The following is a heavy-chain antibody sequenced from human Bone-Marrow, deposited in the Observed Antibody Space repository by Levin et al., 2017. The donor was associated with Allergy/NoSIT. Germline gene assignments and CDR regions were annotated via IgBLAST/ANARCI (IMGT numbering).Heavy chain of an antibody. CDR1: GGSISSNNYY. Sequence: SQTLSLTCTVSGGSISSNNYYWSWIRQPPGKGLEWIGYIYYSGSTYYNPSLKSRITISVDTSKNQFSLRLSSVTAADTAVYYCARDYGDYGGYYGMDVWGQGTTVTVSS. CDR2: IYYSGST. D-gene: IGHD4-17*01. CDR3: ARDYGDYGGYYGMDV. J-gene: IGHJ6*02. V-gene: IGHV4-30-4*01.